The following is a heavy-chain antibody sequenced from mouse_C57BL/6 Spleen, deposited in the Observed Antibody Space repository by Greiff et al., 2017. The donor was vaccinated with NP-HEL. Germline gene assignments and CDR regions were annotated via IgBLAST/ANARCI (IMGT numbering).Heavy chain of an antibody. CDR3: ARGNSNYDFDY. J-gene: IGHJ2*01. CDR1: GYTFTSYW. D-gene: IGHD2-5*01. Sequence: QVQLKQPGAELVRPGSSVKLSCKASGYTFTSYWMHWVKQRPIQGLEWIGNIDPSDSETHYNQKFKDKATLTVDKSSSTAYMQLSSLTSEDSAVYYCARGNSNYDFDYWGQGTTLTVSS. CDR2: IDPSDSET. V-gene: IGHV1-52*01.